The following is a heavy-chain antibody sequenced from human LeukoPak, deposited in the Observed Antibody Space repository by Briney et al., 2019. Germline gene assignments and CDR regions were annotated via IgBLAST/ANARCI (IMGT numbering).Heavy chain of an antibody. CDR1: GYTFTSYY. Sequence: GASVKVSCKASGYTFTSYYMHWVRQAPGQGLEWMGIINPSGGSTGYAQKFQGRVTITRDTSASTAYMELSSLRSEDTAVYYCAKDTGGSWITAFDIWGQGTMVTVSS. V-gene: IGHV1-46*01. J-gene: IGHJ3*02. D-gene: IGHD6-13*01. CDR2: INPSGGST. CDR3: AKDTGGSWITAFDI.